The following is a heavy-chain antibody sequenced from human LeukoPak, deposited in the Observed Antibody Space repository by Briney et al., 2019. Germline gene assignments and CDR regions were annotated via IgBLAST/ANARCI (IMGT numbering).Heavy chain of an antibody. CDR3: ARDPTVAGFHLEAY. Sequence: GASVKVSCKASGGTFSSYAISWVRQAPGQGLEWMGWISAYNGNTNYAQNLQDRVTMTTDTSTSTAYMELRSLRSDDKAVYFRARDPTVAGFHLEAYWGQGTLVTVSS. D-gene: IGHD6-19*01. CDR2: ISAYNGNT. V-gene: IGHV1-18*01. CDR1: GGTFSSYA. J-gene: IGHJ4*02.